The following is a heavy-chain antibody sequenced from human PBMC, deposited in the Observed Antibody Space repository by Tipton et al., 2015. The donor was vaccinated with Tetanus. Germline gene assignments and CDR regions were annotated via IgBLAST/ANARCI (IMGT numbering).Heavy chain of an antibody. V-gene: IGHV3-73*01. CDR2: IRSKANNYAT. Sequence: SLRLSCAASGFTFSASAMHWVRQASGKGLEWVGRIRSKANNYATSYAASVKGRFTISRDDSENTAYLQMNNLRAEDTAVYYCAREADCSGGSCFSGDFDNWGQGTQVTVSS. J-gene: IGHJ4*02. D-gene: IGHD2-15*01. CDR3: AREADCSGGSCFSGDFDN. CDR1: GFTFSASA.